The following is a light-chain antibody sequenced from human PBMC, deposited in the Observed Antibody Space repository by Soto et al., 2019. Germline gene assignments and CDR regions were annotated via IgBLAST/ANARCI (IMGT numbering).Light chain of an antibody. J-gene: IGKJ4*01. CDR1: QSISSY. Sequence: DIQMTQSPSSLSASVGDRVTITCRASQSISSYLNWYQQKPGTAPKLLIYSASSLQSGVPSRFIGSGSGTDFNLTISSLLPEDFAAYYCQQSYSTPPVTFGGGTKVEIK. V-gene: IGKV1-39*01. CDR3: QQSYSTPPVT. CDR2: SAS.